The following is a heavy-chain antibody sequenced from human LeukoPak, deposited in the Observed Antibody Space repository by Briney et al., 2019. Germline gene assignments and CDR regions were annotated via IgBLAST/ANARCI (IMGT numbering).Heavy chain of an antibody. D-gene: IGHD4-17*01. CDR2: INSDGSST. CDR3: ARERGTTVTTQHFDY. CDR1: GFXFSSYW. V-gene: IGHV3-74*01. Sequence: GGPLRLSCAASGFXFSSYWIHWVRQAPGKGLVWVSRINSDGSSTSYADSVKGRFTISRDNAKNTLYLQMNSLRAEDTAVYYCARERGTTVTTQHFDYWGQGTLVTVSS. J-gene: IGHJ4*02.